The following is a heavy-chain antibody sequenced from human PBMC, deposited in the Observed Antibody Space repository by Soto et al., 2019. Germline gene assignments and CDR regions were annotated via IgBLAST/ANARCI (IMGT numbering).Heavy chain of an antibody. J-gene: IGHJ5*02. Sequence: SETLSLTCSVSGDSIGTYYWSWVRQPPGKGLEWLGFVHYSGSTQYNPSLKGRVTMSVDTSKNQLSLNLRSVTAADTAVYYCARESEGGNAHDWFDPWGQGILVTVSS. CDR2: VHYSGST. CDR3: ARESEGGNAHDWFDP. CDR1: GDSIGTYY. V-gene: IGHV4-59*01. D-gene: IGHD1-1*01.